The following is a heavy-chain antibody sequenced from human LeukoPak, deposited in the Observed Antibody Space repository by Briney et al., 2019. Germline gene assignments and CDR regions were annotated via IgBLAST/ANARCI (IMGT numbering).Heavy chain of an antibody. CDR1: GGFVSSGRYY. D-gene: IGHD1-7*01. CDR2: ISYSGSS. V-gene: IGHV4-61*01. CDR3: ARGGELPSSPYFDY. J-gene: IGHJ4*02. Sequence: SETLSLTCAVSGGFVSSGRYYWSWIRQPPGKGLAYIGYISYSGSSDYNPSLKSRVTISVDTSKNQFSLKLSSVTAADTAVYFCARGGELPSSPYFDYWGQGTLVTVSS.